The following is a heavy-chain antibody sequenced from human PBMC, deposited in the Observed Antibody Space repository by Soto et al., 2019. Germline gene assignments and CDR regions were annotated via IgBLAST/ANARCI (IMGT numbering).Heavy chain of an antibody. Sequence: QVQLVESGGGVVQPGRSLRLSCAASGFTFSSYAMHWVRQAPGKGLEWVAVISYDGSTKYYADSVKGRFTISRDNSKNTLYLQMNSLRAEATAVYYCARDMVRGVSLYYGMDVWGQGTTVTVSS. CDR1: GFTFSSYA. V-gene: IGHV3-30-3*01. CDR3: ARDMVRGVSLYYGMDV. CDR2: ISYDGSTK. D-gene: IGHD3-10*01. J-gene: IGHJ6*02.